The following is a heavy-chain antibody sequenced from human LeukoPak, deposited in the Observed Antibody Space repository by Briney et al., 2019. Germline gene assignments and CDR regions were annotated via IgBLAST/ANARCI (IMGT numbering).Heavy chain of an antibody. CDR1: GFTFSGYS. J-gene: IGHJ5*02. D-gene: IGHD3-10*01. V-gene: IGHV3-21*01. CDR2: ISSSSSYI. CDR3: AKATRRGGYNWFDP. Sequence: GGSLRLSCAASGFTFSGYSMNWVRQAPGKGLEWVSSISSSSSYIYYADSVKGRFTISRDNAKNSLYLQMNSLRAEDTAVYYCAKATRRGGYNWFDPWGQGTLVTVSS.